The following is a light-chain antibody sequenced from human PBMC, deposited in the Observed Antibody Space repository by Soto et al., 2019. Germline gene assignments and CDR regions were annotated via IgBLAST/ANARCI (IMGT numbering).Light chain of an antibody. CDR1: PSVANF. CDR3: QKYDGAPIT. J-gene: IGKJ5*01. Sequence: PGERATLSFTASPSVANFVAWYQQKPGQAPRLLIYGAFNRATGIPARFSGSGSGTDFTLIISRLEPEDFAVYYCQKYDGAPITFGLGTDWIL. V-gene: IGKV3-20*01. CDR2: GAF.